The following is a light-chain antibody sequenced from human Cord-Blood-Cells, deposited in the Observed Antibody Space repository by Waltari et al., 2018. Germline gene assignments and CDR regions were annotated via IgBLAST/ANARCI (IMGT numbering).Light chain of an antibody. V-gene: IGKV1-5*01. J-gene: IGKJ4*01. CDR2: DAS. CDR3: QQYNSYSST. CDR1: QSISSW. Sequence: DIQMTQSPSTLSASVGDRVTITCRASQSISSWLAWYQQEPGKAPKLLIYDASSLESGGPSRFSGSGSGTEFTLTISSLQPDDFATYYCQQYNSYSSTFGGGTKVEIK.